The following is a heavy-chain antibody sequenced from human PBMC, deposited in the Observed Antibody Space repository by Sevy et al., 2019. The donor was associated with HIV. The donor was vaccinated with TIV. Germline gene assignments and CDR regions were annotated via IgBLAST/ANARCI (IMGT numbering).Heavy chain of an antibody. CDR3: ARDTGVVVPAATYNWFDP. V-gene: IGHV4-59*01. Sequence: SETLSLTCTVSDGSISSYYWSWIRQPPGKGLEWIGYIYYSGSTNYNPSLKSRVTISVDTSKNQFSLKLSSVTAADTAVYYCARDTGVVVPAATYNWFDPWGQGTLVTVSS. D-gene: IGHD2-2*01. CDR2: IYYSGST. J-gene: IGHJ5*02. CDR1: DGSISSYY.